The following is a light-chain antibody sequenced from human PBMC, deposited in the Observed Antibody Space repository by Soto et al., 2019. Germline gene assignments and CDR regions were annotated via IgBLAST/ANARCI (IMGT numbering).Light chain of an antibody. CDR1: SSDVGGYNY. J-gene: IGLJ1*01. CDR3: SSYTTSNTRQIV. Sequence: QSVLTQPASVSGSPGQSITISCTGTSSDVGGYNYVSWYQHHPGKAPKLMIYDVSNRPSGVSIRFSGSKSDNTASLTISGLQPEDEADYHCSSYTTSNTRQIVCGTGTKVTVL. CDR2: DVS. V-gene: IGLV2-14*03.